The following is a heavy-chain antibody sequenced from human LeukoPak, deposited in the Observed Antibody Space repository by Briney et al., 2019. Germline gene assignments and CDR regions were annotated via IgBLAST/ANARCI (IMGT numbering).Heavy chain of an antibody. CDR2: IYHRGST. V-gene: IGHV4-59*12. CDR1: GGSISSYY. D-gene: IGHD4-17*01. Sequence: SETLSLTCTVSGGSISSYYWSWIRQPPGKGLEWIGSIYHRGSTYSNPSLKSRVTISVDTSKNQFSLKLTSVTAADTAVYYCAREYGDYGKFDYWGQGTLVTVSS. J-gene: IGHJ4*02. CDR3: AREYGDYGKFDY.